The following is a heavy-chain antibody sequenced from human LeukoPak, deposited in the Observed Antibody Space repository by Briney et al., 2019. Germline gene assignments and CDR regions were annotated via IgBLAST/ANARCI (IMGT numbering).Heavy chain of an antibody. CDR3: ARAGGGLDY. CDR2: IKQDGSEK. Sequence: TGGSLRLSCAASGFTLSSYWMSWVGQAPGKGLEWVANIKQDGSEKYYVDSVKGRFTISRDNAKNSLYLQMNSLRAEDTAVYYCARAGGGLDYWGQATLVTVSS. CDR1: GFTLSSYW. V-gene: IGHV3-7*01. J-gene: IGHJ4*02. D-gene: IGHD3-10*01.